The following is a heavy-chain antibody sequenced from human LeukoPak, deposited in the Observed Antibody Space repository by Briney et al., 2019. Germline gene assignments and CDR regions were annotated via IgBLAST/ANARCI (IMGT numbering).Heavy chain of an antibody. CDR1: GGSISSSSYY. D-gene: IGHD1-26*01. V-gene: IGHV4-39*01. Sequence: SETLSLTCTVSGGSISSSSYYWGWVRQPPGKGLEWIGTIYYSGTTYYNPSLKSRDTISVDTSKNQFSLKLSSVTAADTAVYYCARHRGGSYPFYYYYMDVWGKGTTVTVSS. J-gene: IGHJ6*03. CDR3: ARHRGGSYPFYYYYMDV. CDR2: IYYSGTT.